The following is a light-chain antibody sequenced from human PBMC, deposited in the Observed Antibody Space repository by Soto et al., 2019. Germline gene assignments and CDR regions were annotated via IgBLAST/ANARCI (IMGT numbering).Light chain of an antibody. Sequence: QAVVTQPPSASGTPGQRVTISCSGSSSNIGSNYVYWYQQLPGTAPKLLIYRNNQRPSGVPDRFSGSKSGTSASLAISGLRSEDQANYHRAAWDHSLVFGEGTQLTVL. J-gene: IGLJ2*01. V-gene: IGLV1-47*01. CDR2: RNN. CDR3: AAWDHSLV. CDR1: SSNIGSNY.